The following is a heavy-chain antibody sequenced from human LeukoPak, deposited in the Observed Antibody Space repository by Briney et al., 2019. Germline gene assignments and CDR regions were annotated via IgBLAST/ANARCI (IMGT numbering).Heavy chain of an antibody. D-gene: IGHD6-13*01. CDR3: ARELSGAAGNLNDY. V-gene: IGHV3-23*01. CDR1: GFTFSSYA. CDR2: ISGSGGST. Sequence: PGGSLRLSCAASGFTFSSYAMSWVRQAPGKGLEWVSAISGSGGSTYYADSVKGRFTTSRDNAKNSLYLQMNSLRAEDTAVYYCARELSGAAGNLNDYWGQGTLVTVSS. J-gene: IGHJ4*02.